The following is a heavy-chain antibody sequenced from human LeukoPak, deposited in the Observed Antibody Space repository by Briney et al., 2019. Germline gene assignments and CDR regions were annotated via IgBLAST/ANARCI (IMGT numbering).Heavy chain of an antibody. D-gene: IGHD3-22*01. CDR3: ATGARVVKGNNWFDP. J-gene: IGHJ5*02. CDR2: INHSGST. V-gene: IGHV4-34*01. CDR1: GGSFSGYY. Sequence: SETLSLTCAVYGGSFSGYYWSWIRQPPGKGLEWIGEINHSGSTNYNPSLKSRVTISVDTSKNQFSLKLSSVTAADTAVYYCATGARVVKGNNWFDPWGQGTLVTVSS.